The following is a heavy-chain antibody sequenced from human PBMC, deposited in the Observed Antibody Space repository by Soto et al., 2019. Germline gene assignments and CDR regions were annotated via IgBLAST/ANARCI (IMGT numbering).Heavy chain of an antibody. V-gene: IGHV4-39*01. J-gene: IGHJ3*02. Sequence: PSETLSLTCTVSGCSISSSSYYWGWIRQPPGKGLEWIGSIYYSGSTYYNPSLKSRVTISVDTSKNQFSLKLSSVTAADTAVYYCARGYGAFDIWGQGTMVTVSS. D-gene: IGHD5-12*01. CDR1: GCSISSSSYY. CDR2: IYYSGST. CDR3: ARGYGAFDI.